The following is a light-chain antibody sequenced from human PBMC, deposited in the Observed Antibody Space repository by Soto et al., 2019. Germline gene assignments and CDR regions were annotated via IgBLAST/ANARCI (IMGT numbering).Light chain of an antibody. Sequence: EIAMTQSPATLSASAAERATLSCRASQSVSSHLNWYQQKPGQAPRLLIYGASSRPTGIPARFSGRGSGTDFTLTISSLEPEDFATYYCQQSSSSPRTFGRGTKVDIK. CDR2: GAS. CDR1: QSVSSH. CDR3: QQSSSSPRT. J-gene: IGKJ1*01. V-gene: IGKV3-11*01.